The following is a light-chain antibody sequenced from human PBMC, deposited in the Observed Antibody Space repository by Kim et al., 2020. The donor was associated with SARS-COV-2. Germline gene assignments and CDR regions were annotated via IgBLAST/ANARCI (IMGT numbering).Light chain of an antibody. CDR2: EDS. Sequence: TISVSCTRTSGNIASNYVQWYQQRPGSAPTTVIYEDSRRPSGVPDRVSASLDTSSNSASLTLSGLTTEDEADYYCQSYDSANHVIFGGGTQLTVL. CDR3: QSYDSANHVI. V-gene: IGLV6-57*03. CDR1: SGNIASNY. J-gene: IGLJ2*01.